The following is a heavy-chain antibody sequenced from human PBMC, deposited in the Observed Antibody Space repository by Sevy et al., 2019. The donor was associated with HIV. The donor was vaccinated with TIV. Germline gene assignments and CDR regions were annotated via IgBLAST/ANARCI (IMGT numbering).Heavy chain of an antibody. CDR1: GGSISSYY. D-gene: IGHD3-3*01. CDR3: AREPRITIFGVVSKGAFDI. V-gene: IGHV4-59*01. J-gene: IGHJ3*02. Sequence: SDTLSLTCTVSGGSISSYYWSWIRQPPGKGLEWIGYIYYSGSTNYNPSLKSRVTISVDTSKNQFSLKLSSVTAADTAVYYCAREPRITIFGVVSKGAFDIWGQGTMVTVSS. CDR2: IYYSGST.